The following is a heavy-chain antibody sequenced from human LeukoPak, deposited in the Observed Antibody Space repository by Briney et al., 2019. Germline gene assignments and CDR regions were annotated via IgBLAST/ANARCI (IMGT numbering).Heavy chain of an antibody. CDR3: ARHWGRDYDFWSGYYGVYFDY. CDR2: IYYSGST. V-gene: IGHV4-39*01. Sequence: SETLSLTCTVSGGSISSSSYYWGWIRQPPGKGLEWIGSIYYSGSTYYNPSLKSRVTISVGTSKNQFSLKLSSVTAADTAVYYCARHWGRDYDFWSGYYGVYFDYWGQGTLVTVSS. D-gene: IGHD3-3*01. CDR1: GGSISSSSYY. J-gene: IGHJ4*02.